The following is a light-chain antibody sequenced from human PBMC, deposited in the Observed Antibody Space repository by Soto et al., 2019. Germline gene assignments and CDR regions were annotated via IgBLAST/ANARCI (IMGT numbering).Light chain of an antibody. V-gene: IGKV4-1*01. CDR2: WAS. CDR3: QQYYSNPIT. Sequence: DIVMTQSPDSLAVSLGERATINCKSSQSVLYNSNNKNYLAWYQQKPGQPPKLLIYWASTRESGVPDRFSGSESGTDFTLTISSLQAEDVAVYYCQQYYSNPITFGPGTKVDIK. J-gene: IGKJ3*01. CDR1: QSVLYNSNNKNY.